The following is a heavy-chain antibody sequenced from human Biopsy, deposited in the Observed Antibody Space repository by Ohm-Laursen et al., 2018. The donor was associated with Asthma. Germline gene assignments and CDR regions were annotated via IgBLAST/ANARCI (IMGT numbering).Heavy chain of an antibody. Sequence: SLRLSCAASGFTVSSNGMSWVRQPPGQGLEWVSVISSGSGSTYYADSVKGRFTISRDTSMNTLYLQMNSLRAEDTAVYYCAKVGHGNGDYVGWFDPWGQGTLVTVSS. D-gene: IGHD4-17*01. J-gene: IGHJ5*02. CDR3: AKVGHGNGDYVGWFDP. CDR2: ISSGSGST. V-gene: IGHV3-23*01. CDR1: GFTVSSNG.